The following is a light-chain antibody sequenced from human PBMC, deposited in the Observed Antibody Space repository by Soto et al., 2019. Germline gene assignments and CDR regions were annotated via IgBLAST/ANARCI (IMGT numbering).Light chain of an antibody. Sequence: EVLMTQSPATLSVSLGERATLSCRASQSVSSSLAWYQQKPGQAPRLLIYGAATRATGIPARFSGSGSGTEFTLTISSLQSGDFAVYYCQQYNNWLVTFGQGTKVEIK. J-gene: IGKJ1*01. V-gene: IGKV3-15*01. CDR2: GAA. CDR1: QSVSSS. CDR3: QQYNNWLVT.